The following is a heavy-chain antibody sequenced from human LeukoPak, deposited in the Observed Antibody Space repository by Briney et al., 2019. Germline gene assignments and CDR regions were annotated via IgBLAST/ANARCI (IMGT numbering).Heavy chain of an antibody. V-gene: IGHV3-23*01. D-gene: IGHD3-10*01. Sequence: GGSLRLSCAASGFTFSSYAMSWVRQAPGKGLEWVSAISGSGGSTYYADSVKGRFTISRDNSKNTVYLQMDSLRAEDTAVYYCANSRGHGSGNLWGQGTLVTVSS. J-gene: IGHJ5*02. CDR2: ISGSGGST. CDR3: ANSRGHGSGNL. CDR1: GFTFSSYA.